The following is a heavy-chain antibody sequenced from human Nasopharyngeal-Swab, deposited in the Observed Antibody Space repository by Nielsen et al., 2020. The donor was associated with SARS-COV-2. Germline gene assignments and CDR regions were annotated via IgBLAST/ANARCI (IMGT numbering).Heavy chain of an antibody. D-gene: IGHD6-19*01. CDR3: ARGYSSGFHDY. Sequence: WVRQAPGQGLEWMGWINTNTGNPTYAQGFTGRFVFSLGTSASTAYLQISSLKAEDTAVYYCARGYSSGFHDYWGQGTLVTVSS. V-gene: IGHV7-4-1*02. CDR2: INTNTGNP. J-gene: IGHJ4*02.